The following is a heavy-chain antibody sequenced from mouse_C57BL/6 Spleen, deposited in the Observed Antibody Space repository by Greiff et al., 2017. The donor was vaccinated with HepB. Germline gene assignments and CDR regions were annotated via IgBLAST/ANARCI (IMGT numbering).Heavy chain of an antibody. V-gene: IGHV1-66*01. CDR3: ARVEENMFAY. Sequence: QVQLKESGPELVKPGASVKISCKASGYSFTSYYIHWVKQRPGQGLEWIGWIYPGSGNTKYNEKFKGKATLTADTSSSTAYMQLSSLTSEDSAVYYCARVEENMFAYWGQGTLVTVSA. J-gene: IGHJ3*01. CDR2: IYPGSGNT. CDR1: GYSFTSYY.